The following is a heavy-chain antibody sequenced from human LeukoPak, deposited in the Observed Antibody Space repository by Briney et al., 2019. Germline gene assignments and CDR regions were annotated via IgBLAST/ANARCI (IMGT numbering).Heavy chain of an antibody. V-gene: IGHV1-18*04. CDR2: ISAYNGNT. Sequence: ASVKVSCKASGYTFSGYYMHWVRQAPGQGLEWMGWISAYNGNTNYAQKLQGRVTMTTDTSTSTAYMELRSLRSDDTAVYYCARGISVAKWFDPWGQGTLVTVSS. D-gene: IGHD6-19*01. CDR1: GYTFSGYY. CDR3: ARGISVAKWFDP. J-gene: IGHJ5*02.